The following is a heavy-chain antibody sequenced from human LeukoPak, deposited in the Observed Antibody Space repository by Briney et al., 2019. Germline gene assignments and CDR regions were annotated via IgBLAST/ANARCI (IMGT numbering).Heavy chain of an antibody. V-gene: IGHV3-72*01. CDR2: CRNKASSYIT. CDR1: GFTFSTYE. Sequence: PSGESLRLSCAASGFTFSTYEMNWVRQAPGKGLEWDGRCRNKASSYITEYAASVKGRFTISRDDSKNSLYLQMNSLKTEDTAVYYCATLSGSYGGVNHYWGQGTLVTVSS. D-gene: IGHD3-10*01. J-gene: IGHJ4*02. CDR3: ATLSGSYGGVNHY.